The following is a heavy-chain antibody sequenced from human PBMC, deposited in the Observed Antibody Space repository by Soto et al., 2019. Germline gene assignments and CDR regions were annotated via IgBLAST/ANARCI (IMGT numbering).Heavy chain of an antibody. D-gene: IGHD3-3*01. V-gene: IGHV3-30*18. Sequence: GSLRLSCAASVFTFSNYGMHWVRQAPGKGLEWVAFISDDGSNKYYADSMKGRFTMSRDNSKRTLCLQMSSLRVEDTAVYYCTKRRNVLRFLEWSSGMEVWGQGTTVTVSS. CDR2: ISDDGSNK. J-gene: IGHJ6*02. CDR1: VFTFSNYG. CDR3: TKRRNVLRFLEWSSGMEV.